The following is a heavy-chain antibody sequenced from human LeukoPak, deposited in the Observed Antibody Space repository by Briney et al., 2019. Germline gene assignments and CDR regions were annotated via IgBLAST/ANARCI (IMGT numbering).Heavy chain of an antibody. D-gene: IGHD1/OR15-1a*01. CDR3: ARVGDGTKYYLDV. CDR2: INLNSGGT. CDR1: EYTFNVYY. V-gene: IGHV1-2*02. Sequence: ASVKVSCKASEYTFNVYYIHWVRQAPGQGLESMGWINLNSGGTNNAQRFQGRVTMNRDTSISTAYMELSGLRSDDTAVYYCARVGDGTKYYLDVWGAGTTVTVSS. J-gene: IGHJ6*03.